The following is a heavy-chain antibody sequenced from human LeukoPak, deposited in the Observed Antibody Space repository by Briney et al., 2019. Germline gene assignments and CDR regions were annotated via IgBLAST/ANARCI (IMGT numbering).Heavy chain of an antibody. CDR2: ISSSDSTI. V-gene: IGHV3-48*04. CDR3: ARTVEMATISYFDY. CDR1: GFTFSDYG. D-gene: IGHD5-24*01. J-gene: IGHJ4*02. Sequence: PGGSLRLSCAASGFTFSDYGMNWVRQAPGKGLEWVSYISSSDSTIYYADSVKGRFTISRDNAKNSLYLQMNSLRAGDTAVYYCARTVEMATISYFDYWGQGTLVTVSS.